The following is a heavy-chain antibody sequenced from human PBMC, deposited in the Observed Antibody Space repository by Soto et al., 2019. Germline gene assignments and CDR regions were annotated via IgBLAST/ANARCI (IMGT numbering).Heavy chain of an antibody. D-gene: IGHD3-10*01. CDR1: GFTFTTYY. Sequence: GGSLRLSCAASGFTFTTYYMTWVRQAPGKGLGWVASIKNDGSEQYYVDSVKGRFTISRDNAKNSLYLQMNSLRAGDAALYYCSRENWFQDYWGQGTQVTVSS. J-gene: IGHJ4*02. CDR2: IKNDGSEQ. CDR3: SRENWFQDY. V-gene: IGHV3-7*03.